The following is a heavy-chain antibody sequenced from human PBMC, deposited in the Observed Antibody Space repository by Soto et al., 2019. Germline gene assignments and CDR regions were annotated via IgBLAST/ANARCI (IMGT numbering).Heavy chain of an antibody. J-gene: IGHJ3*02. V-gene: IGHV3-7*03. CDR1: GFTFTNYW. Sequence: EVQLVESGGGLLQPGGAVRLACAASGFTFTNYWLSWVRQPPGKGLELVADIKQGGSEKYYVDSVKGRFTISRDNIKNTLCQQMDSLSAEDTAVYFCASPPDRGLATHVGGGNDVVPIWGQGKMVNVSS. CDR2: IKQGGSEK. CDR3: ASPPDRGLATHVGGGNDVVPI. D-gene: IGHD3-16*01.